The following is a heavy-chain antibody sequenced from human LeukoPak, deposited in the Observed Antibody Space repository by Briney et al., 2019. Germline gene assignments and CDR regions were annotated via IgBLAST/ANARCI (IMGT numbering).Heavy chain of an antibody. D-gene: IGHD3-9*01. CDR3: AKWGDYDVLTGYYVSDF. CDR2: ISGRSDNT. CDR1: GFTFSSYA. V-gene: IGHV3-23*01. Sequence: GGSLRLSCAASGFTFSSYAMSWVRQAPRKGLEWVSAISGRSDNTYYADSVKGRFTLSRDSSKNTLYLQMNSLRADDTAVYYCAKWGDYDVLTGYYVSDFWGQGTLVTVSS. J-gene: IGHJ4*02.